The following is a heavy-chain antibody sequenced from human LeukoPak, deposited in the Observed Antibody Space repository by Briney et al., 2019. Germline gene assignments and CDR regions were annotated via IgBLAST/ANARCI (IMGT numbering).Heavy chain of an antibody. J-gene: IGHJ4*02. CDR1: GGSFSGYY. D-gene: IGHD3-10*01. CDR2: INHSGST. Sequence: SETLSLTCAVYGGSFSGYYWSWIRQPSGEGLEWIGEINHSGSTNYNPSLKSRVTISVDTSKNQFSLKLSSVTAADTAVYYCAANMARFDYWGQGTLVTVSS. V-gene: IGHV4-34*01. CDR3: AANMARFDY.